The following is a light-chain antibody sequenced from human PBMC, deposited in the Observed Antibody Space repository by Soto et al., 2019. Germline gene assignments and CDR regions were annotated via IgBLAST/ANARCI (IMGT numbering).Light chain of an antibody. Sequence: EIVLTQSPGTLSLSPGERATLSCRASQSVSSNYLTWYQQKPGQAPRLLIHGASSRATGIPDRFSGSGSGTDFTLTISRLEPEDFAVYYCQQYGSSPFTFGPGTKVGIK. V-gene: IGKV3-20*01. CDR3: QQYGSSPFT. CDR1: QSVSSNY. CDR2: GAS. J-gene: IGKJ3*01.